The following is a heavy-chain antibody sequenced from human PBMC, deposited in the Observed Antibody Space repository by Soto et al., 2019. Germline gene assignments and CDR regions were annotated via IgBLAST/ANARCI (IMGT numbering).Heavy chain of an antibody. CDR1: GFTFSSYA. V-gene: IGHV3-30-3*01. D-gene: IGHD2-2*01. J-gene: IGHJ6*02. Sequence: PGGSLRLSCAASGFTFSSYAMHWVRQAPGKGLEWVAVISYDGSNKYYADSVKGRFSISRDNYKNTLYLQMNSLRAEDTAVYYCANIVVAPAALPLDVWGQGNTVT. CDR3: ANIVVAPAALPLDV. CDR2: ISYDGSNK.